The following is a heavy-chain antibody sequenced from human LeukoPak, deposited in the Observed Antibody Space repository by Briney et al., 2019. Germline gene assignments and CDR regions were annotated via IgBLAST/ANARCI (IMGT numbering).Heavy chain of an antibody. CDR2: MNPNSGNT. CDR1: GYTFTSYD. J-gene: IGHJ5*02. Sequence: ASVKVSCKASGYTFTSYDINWVRQATGQGLEWMEWMNPNSGNTSSAQRFQGRVTMTRDTSRSTAYMELRSLTSEDTAVYYCARGPLVRLPSSFDPWGQGTLVTVSS. V-gene: IGHV1-8*01. CDR3: ARGPLVRLPSSFDP. D-gene: IGHD3-16*02.